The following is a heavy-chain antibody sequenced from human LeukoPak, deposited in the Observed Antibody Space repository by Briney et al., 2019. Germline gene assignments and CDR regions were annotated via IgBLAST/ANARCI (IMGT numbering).Heavy chain of an antibody. J-gene: IGHJ4*02. CDR2: ISYNGGNE. CDR3: TTDQDYYDSSGYYYVEDS. V-gene: IGHV3-30-3*01. D-gene: IGHD3-22*01. CDR1: GFTFSSYA. Sequence: PGGSLRLSCAASGFTFSSYAMHWVRQAPGKGLEWMAGISYNGGNEYQADSVKDRFTISRDNSQNTLHLQMNSLKTEDTAVYYCTTDQDYYDSSGYYYVEDSWGQGTLVTVSS.